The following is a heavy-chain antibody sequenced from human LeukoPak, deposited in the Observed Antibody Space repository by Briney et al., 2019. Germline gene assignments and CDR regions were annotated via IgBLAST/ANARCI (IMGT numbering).Heavy chain of an antibody. CDR2: INPNSGGT. CDR3: AREGIGITGSREYYFDY. D-gene: IGHD1-20*01. J-gene: IGHJ4*02. V-gene: IGHV1-2*02. Sequence: ASVTVSCKASGYTFTGYYMHWVRQAPGQGLEWMGWINPNSGGTNYAQKFQGRVTMTRDTSISTAYMELSRLRSDDTAVYYCAREGIGITGSREYYFDYWGQGTLVTVSS. CDR1: GYTFTGYY.